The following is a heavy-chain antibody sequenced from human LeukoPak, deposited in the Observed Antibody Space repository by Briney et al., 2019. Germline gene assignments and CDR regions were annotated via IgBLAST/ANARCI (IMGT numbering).Heavy chain of an antibody. D-gene: IGHD2-2*01. CDR2: IYYSGST. J-gene: IGHJ3*02. CDR1: GGSISSGGYY. Sequence: SQTLSLTCTVSGGSISSGGYYWSWIRQHPGKGLERIGYIYYSGSTYYNPSLKSRVTISVDTSKNQFSLKLSSVTAADTAVYYCARVYCSSTSCYLSAFDIWGQGTMVTVSS. CDR3: ARVYCSSTSCYLSAFDI. V-gene: IGHV4-31*03.